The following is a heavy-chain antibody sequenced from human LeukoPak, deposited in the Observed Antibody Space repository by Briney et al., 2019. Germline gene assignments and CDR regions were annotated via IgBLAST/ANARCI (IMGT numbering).Heavy chain of an antibody. V-gene: IGHV4-34*01. CDR1: GGPFSGYF. J-gene: IGHJ4*02. CDR2: IHNSGTT. D-gene: IGHD3-10*01. CDR3: ARRYYYNLGSFPFDF. Sequence: SETLSLTCAVSGGPFSGYFWSWIRQSSGKGLEWIGEIHNSGTTNYNPSLNGRVTISEDTSKNQFYLNLSSVTAADTAVYYCARRYYYNLGSFPFDFWGQGTLVTVSS.